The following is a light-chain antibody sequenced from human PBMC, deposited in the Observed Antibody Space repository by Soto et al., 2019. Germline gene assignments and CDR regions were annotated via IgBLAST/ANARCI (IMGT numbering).Light chain of an antibody. CDR3: QQYGSSPLT. V-gene: IGKV3-20*01. Sequence: EIVLTQSPGTLSLSPGERATLSCRASQSVTSSYLAWYQQKPGQAPRLLIYGASSRATGIPDRFSGSGSGTDFTLTISRLEPEVFGVYYCQQYGSSPLTFGGGTKVEIK. CDR1: QSVTSSY. CDR2: GAS. J-gene: IGKJ4*01.